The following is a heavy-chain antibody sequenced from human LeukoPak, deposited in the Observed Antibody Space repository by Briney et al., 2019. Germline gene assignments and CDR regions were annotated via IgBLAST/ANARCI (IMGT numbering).Heavy chain of an antibody. CDR3: ARPYYDFWSGYYTDDAFDI. Sequence: ASVKVSCKASGYTFTSYYMHWVRQAPGQGLEWMGWINPNSGGTNYAQKFQGRVTMTRDTSISTAYMELSRLRSDDTAVYYCARPYYDFWSGYYTDDAFDIWGQGTMVTVSS. V-gene: IGHV1-2*02. D-gene: IGHD3-3*01. CDR1: GYTFTSYY. CDR2: INPNSGGT. J-gene: IGHJ3*02.